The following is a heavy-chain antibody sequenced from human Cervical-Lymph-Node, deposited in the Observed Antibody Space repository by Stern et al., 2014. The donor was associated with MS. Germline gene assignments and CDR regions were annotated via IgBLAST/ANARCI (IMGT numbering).Heavy chain of an antibody. CDR1: GGSISSGSSY. CDR2: IHYSGNT. Sequence: QVQLVESGPGLVKPSQTLSLTCSVSGGSISSGSSYWSWIRQHPGKGLEWIAYIHYSGNTYYNSSLKSRVYLSADTSKNQFSLELSSVTAADTAVYYCARLSSDAFDIWGQGTLVTVSS. V-gene: IGHV4-31*03. J-gene: IGHJ3*02. CDR3: ARLSSDAFDI.